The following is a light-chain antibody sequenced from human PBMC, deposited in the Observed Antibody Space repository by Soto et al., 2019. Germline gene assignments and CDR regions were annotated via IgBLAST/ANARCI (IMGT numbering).Light chain of an antibody. V-gene: IGKV3-15*01. Sequence: EIVMAQSPSTLSVSAVERAALACSASQSVSSNLAWYQQKPGQAPRLLIYGASTRATGIPARFSGSGSGTEFTLTISSLQSEDFAVYYCQQYNNWPPGTFGQGTKVDIK. CDR2: GAS. J-gene: IGKJ1*01. CDR1: QSVSSN. CDR3: QQYNNWPPGT.